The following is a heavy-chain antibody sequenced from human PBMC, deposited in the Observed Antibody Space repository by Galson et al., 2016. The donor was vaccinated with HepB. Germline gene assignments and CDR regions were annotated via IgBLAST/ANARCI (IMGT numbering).Heavy chain of an antibody. Sequence: SLRLSCAASGFTFSTSWMSWVRQAPGKGLEWVSSITDSGDTTYYADSVRGRFTISRDNSKNTLYLQMNSLRAEDTAVYYCAKQRPGLYWLQGTLVTVSS. V-gene: IGHV3-23*01. CDR2: ITDSGDTT. J-gene: IGHJ4*02. CDR3: AKQRPGLY. CDR1: GFTFSTSW.